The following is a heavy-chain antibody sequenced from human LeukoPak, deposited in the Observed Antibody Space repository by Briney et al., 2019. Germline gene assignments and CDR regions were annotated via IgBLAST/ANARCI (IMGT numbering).Heavy chain of an antibody. D-gene: IGHD2-2*01. J-gene: IGHJ4*02. V-gene: IGHV3-21*01. CDR2: IRSSSSYI. Sequence: PGGSLRLSCAASGFTFSSYSMNWVRQAPGKGLEWVSSIRSSSSYIYYADSVKGRFTISRDNDKNSLYLQMNSLRAEDTAVYYCAREAQGIVVVPAATETDYWGQGTLVTVSS. CDR1: GFTFSSYS. CDR3: AREAQGIVVVPAATETDY.